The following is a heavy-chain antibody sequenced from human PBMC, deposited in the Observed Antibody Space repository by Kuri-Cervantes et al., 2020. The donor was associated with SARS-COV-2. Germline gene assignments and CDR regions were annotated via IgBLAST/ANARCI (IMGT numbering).Heavy chain of an antibody. Sequence: ASVKVSCKASGYTFTSYGISWVRQAPEQGLEWMGWINPNSGGTNYAQKFQGRVTMTRDKFISTAYMELSRLRSDDTAVYYCARDRTGFDYWGQGTLVTVSS. V-gene: IGHV1-2*02. CDR3: ARDRTGFDY. CDR1: GYTFTSYG. CDR2: INPNSGGT. J-gene: IGHJ4*02. D-gene: IGHD1-1*01.